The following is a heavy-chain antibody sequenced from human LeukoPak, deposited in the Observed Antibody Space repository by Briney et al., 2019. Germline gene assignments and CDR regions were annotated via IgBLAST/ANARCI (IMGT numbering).Heavy chain of an antibody. D-gene: IGHD6-13*01. CDR3: ARLVGIAAAGAGSAWFDP. Sequence: GESLKISCKGSGYSFTSYWIGWVRQMPGKGLEWMGIIYPGDSDTRYSPSFQGQVTISADKSISTAYLQWSSLKASDTAMYYCARLVGIAAAGAGSAWFDPWGQGTLVTVSS. CDR2: IYPGDSDT. CDR1: GYSFTSYW. J-gene: IGHJ5*02. V-gene: IGHV5-51*01.